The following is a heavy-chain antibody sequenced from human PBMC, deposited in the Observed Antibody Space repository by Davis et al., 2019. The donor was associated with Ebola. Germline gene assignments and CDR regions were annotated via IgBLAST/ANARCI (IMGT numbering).Heavy chain of an antibody. CDR1: GGSFSGYY. CDR3: ARGRRYSYGPPRY. J-gene: IGHJ4*02. CDR2: INHSGST. V-gene: IGHV4-34*01. D-gene: IGHD5-18*01. Sequence: SETLSLTCAVYGGSFSGYYWSWIRQPPGKGLEWIGEINHSGSTDYNPSLKSRVTISVDTSTNQFSLKLSSVTAADTAVYYCARGRRYSYGPPRYWGQGTLVTVSS.